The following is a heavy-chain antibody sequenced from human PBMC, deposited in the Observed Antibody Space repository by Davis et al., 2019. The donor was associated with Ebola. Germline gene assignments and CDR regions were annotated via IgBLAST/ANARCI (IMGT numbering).Heavy chain of an antibody. D-gene: IGHD6-13*01. CDR1: GYTFTSYA. V-gene: IGHV1-3*01. Sequence: ASVKVSCKASGYTFTSYAMHWVRQAPGQRFEWMGWINAGNGNTKYSQKFQGRVTITRDMSTSTAYMELSSLRSEDTAVYYCAATSWGGGQQLAYYFDYWGQGTLVTVSS. J-gene: IGHJ4*02. CDR3: AATSWGGGQQLAYYFDY. CDR2: INAGNGNT.